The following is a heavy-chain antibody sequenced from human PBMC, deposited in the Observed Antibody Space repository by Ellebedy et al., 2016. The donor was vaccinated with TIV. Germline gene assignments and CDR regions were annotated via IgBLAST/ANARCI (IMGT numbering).Heavy chain of an antibody. CDR1: GFIFSSYW. V-gene: IGHV3-7*01. CDR3: ARDGKVEAESWYFDY. D-gene: IGHD5-24*01. CDR2: IKQDGSEK. J-gene: IGHJ4*02. Sequence: GESLKISCAASGFIFSSYWMSWVRQAPGKGLEWVANIKQDGSEKYYVDSVKGRFTISRDNAKKSLYLQMNSLRAEDTAVYYCARDGKVEAESWYFDYWGQGTLVTVSS.